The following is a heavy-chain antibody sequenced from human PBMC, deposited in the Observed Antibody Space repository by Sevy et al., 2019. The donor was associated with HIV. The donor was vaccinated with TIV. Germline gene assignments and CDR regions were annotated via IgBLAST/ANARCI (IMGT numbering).Heavy chain of an antibody. Sequence: GGSLRLSCVASGFTFSGYTMNWVRQAPGEGLAWLSYISSSGDTIYYADSVKGPFTISRDNAKNSVFLQMNNLRDEDTAVYYCAGDRKLELRDYYYGMDVWGQGTTVTVSS. CDR1: GFTFSGYT. D-gene: IGHD1-7*01. CDR3: AGDRKLELRDYYYGMDV. J-gene: IGHJ6*02. V-gene: IGHV3-48*02. CDR2: ISSSGDTI.